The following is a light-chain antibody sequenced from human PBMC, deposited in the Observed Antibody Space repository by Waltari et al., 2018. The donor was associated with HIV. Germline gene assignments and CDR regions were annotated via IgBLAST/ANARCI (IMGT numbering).Light chain of an antibody. V-gene: IGKV3-15*01. Sequence: ELVMTQSPATLSVSPGERATLSCRASQSVGSNLAWYQRKPAQAPRLVIYGASTRATGVPDRLSGSGSGTEFTLTINSLQSEDFAVYYCQQYNNWPYTFGQGTKLEIK. CDR3: QQYNNWPYT. CDR2: GAS. CDR1: QSVGSN. J-gene: IGKJ2*01.